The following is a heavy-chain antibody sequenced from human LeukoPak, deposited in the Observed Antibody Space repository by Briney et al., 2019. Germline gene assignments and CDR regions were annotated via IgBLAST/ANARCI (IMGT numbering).Heavy chain of an antibody. V-gene: IGHV3-11*01. CDR1: GFTFSDYY. J-gene: IGHJ4*02. CDR2: ISSGGGTM. D-gene: IGHD3-10*01. CDR3: TTDRDYYGSGSLLRIVDY. Sequence: PGGSLRLSCAASGFTFSDYYMSWIRQAPGKGLEWVSYISSGGGTMYYADSVKGRFTISRDNAKNSLYLQMNSLRAEDTAVYYCTTDRDYYGSGSLLRIVDYWGQGTLVTVSS.